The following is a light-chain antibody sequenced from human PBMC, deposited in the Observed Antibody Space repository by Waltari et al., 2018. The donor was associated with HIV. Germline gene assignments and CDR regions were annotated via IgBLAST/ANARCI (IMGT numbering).Light chain of an antibody. CDR2: SDN. Sequence: QSVLTQPPSASGTPGQTVTISCSGSTSSIGSNTVNWDQHLPGRAPKLRSYSDNQRPSGVPARFSGSKSGTSASLAISGLQSEDEADYSCAAWDDSLNGVVFGGGTKLTVL. CDR3: AAWDDSLNGVV. J-gene: IGLJ2*01. CDR1: TSSIGSNT. V-gene: IGLV1-44*01.